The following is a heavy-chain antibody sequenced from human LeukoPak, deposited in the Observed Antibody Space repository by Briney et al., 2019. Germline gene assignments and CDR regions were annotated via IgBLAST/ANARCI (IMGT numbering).Heavy chain of an antibody. CDR2: IISIFGTA. D-gene: IGHD2-2*02. CDR1: GGTFSSYA. Sequence: SVKVSCKASGGTFSSYAISWVRQAPGQRLEWMGGIISIFGTANYAQKFQGRVTITADESTSTAYMELSSLRSEDTAVYYCARGEDCSSTSCYTPPSRNWFDPWGQGTLVTVSS. J-gene: IGHJ5*02. CDR3: ARGEDCSSTSCYTPPSRNWFDP. V-gene: IGHV1-69*13.